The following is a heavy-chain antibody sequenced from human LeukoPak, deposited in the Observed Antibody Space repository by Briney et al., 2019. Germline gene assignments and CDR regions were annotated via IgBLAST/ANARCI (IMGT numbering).Heavy chain of an antibody. D-gene: IGHD5-18*01. CDR2: INHSGST. CDR3: AREGGYGYFDH. CDR1: GGSFSGYY. V-gene: IGHV4-34*01. J-gene: IGHJ4*02. Sequence: SETLSLTCAVYGGSFSGYYWSWIRQPPGKGLEWIGEINHSGSTNYNPSLKSRVTISVDTSKNQFSLKLSSVTAADTAVYYCAREGGYGYFDHWGQGTLVTVSS.